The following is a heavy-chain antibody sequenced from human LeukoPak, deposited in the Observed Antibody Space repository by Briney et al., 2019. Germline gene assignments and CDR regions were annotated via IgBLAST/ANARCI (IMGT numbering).Heavy chain of an antibody. CDR3: ARLRSPGAFDI. D-gene: IGHD3-3*01. J-gene: IGHJ3*02. V-gene: IGHV3-66*04. CDR1: GFTVSSNY. Sequence: GGSLRLSCAASGFTVSSNYINWVRQAPGKGLEWVSVIYNGGNTYYADSVKGRFTISKDNSKNTLYLQMDSLRAEDTAVYYCARLRSPGAFDIWGQGTMVTVSS. CDR2: IYNGGNT.